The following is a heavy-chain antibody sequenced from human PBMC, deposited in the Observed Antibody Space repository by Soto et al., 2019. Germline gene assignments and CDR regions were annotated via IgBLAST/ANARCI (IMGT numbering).Heavy chain of an antibody. J-gene: IGHJ4*02. CDR2: ISWNSGSI. D-gene: IGHD3-9*01. CDR3: AKDISDYDILTGKNYFDY. Sequence: GGSLRLSCAASGFTFDDYAMHWVRQAPGKGLEWVSGISWNSGSIGYADSVKGRFTISRDNAKNSLYLQMNSLRAEDTALYYCAKDISDYDILTGKNYFDYWGQGTLVTVSS. V-gene: IGHV3-9*01. CDR1: GFTFDDYA.